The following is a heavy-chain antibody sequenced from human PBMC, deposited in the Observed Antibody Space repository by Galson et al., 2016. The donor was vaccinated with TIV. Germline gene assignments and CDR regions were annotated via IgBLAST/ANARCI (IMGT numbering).Heavy chain of an antibody. CDR2: IHSIGNSIGNNYI. CDR1: RFTFGSYT. Sequence: LRLSCAASRFTFGSYTMNWVRQAPGKGLEWVSLIHSIGNSIGNNYIYYADSVKGRFTISRDNAKNTLSLQMDSLRAEDTAVYYCARDNSGYFDLDYWGRGTLVTVA. CDR3: ARDNSGYFDLDY. D-gene: IGHD3-22*01. V-gene: IGHV3-21*01. J-gene: IGHJ4*02.